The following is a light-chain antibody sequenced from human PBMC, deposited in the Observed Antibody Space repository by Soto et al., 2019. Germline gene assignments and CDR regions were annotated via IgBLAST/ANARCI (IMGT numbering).Light chain of an antibody. V-gene: IGLV1-40*01. CDR1: ISNIGAGYD. J-gene: IGLJ1*01. Sequence: QSALTQPPSVSGAPGQRVTISCTGSISNIGAGYDVHWYQQLPGTAPKLLIYGNSNRPSGVPDRFSGSKSGTSASLAITGLQAEDEADYYCQSYDSSLSVLYVFGTGTKVTVL. CDR2: GNS. CDR3: QSYDSSLSVLYV.